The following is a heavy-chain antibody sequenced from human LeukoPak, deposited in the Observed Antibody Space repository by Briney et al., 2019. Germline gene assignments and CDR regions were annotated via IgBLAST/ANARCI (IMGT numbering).Heavy chain of an antibody. D-gene: IGHD3-10*01. CDR2: IYHSGST. Sequence: SETLSLTCTVSGGSISSYYWSWIRQPAGKGLEWIGYIYHSGSTYYNPSLKSRVTISVDRSKNQFSLKLSSVTAADTAVYYCARLTYGWFDPWGQGTLVTVSS. J-gene: IGHJ5*02. CDR3: ARLTYGWFDP. V-gene: IGHV4-59*06. CDR1: GGSISSYY.